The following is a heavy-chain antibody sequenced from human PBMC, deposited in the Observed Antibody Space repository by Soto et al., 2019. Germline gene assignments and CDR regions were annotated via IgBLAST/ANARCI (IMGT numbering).Heavy chain of an antibody. J-gene: IGHJ3*02. D-gene: IGHD3-10*01. V-gene: IGHV1-69*06. CDR2: TIPVFNTA. Sequence: QVQLEQSGAEVKKPGSSVKVSCKASGGTLSDHGVAWLRQAPGQGLEWMEGTIPVFNTAKYAQKFQGRVTVTADKFTNIAYMELSSLISEDTAFYFCARGVYGSGNYYTGPSAFDIWGQGTMVIVSS. CDR1: GGTLSDHG. CDR3: ARGVYGSGNYYTGPSAFDI.